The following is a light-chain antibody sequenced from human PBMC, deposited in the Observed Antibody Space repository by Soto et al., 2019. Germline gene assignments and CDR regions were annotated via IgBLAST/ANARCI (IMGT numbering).Light chain of an antibody. CDR2: EGS. V-gene: IGLV2-23*01. CDR3: CSYAGSSTYV. J-gene: IGLJ1*01. CDR1: SSDVGSYNL. Sequence: QSALTQPASVSGSPGQSITISCTGTSSDVGSYNLVSWYQQQPGKAPKLMIYEGSKRPSGVSNRFSGSKSGNTASLTISGLQAEDEDDYYCCSYAGSSTYVFGTGTKLTVL.